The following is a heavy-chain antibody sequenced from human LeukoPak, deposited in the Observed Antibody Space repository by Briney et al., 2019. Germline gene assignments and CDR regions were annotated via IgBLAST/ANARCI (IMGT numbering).Heavy chain of an antibody. V-gene: IGHV1-18*01. CDR1: GYTFTSYG. D-gene: IGHD6-19*01. CDR3: ARAPARRGSSGWDYYYYYMDV. Sequence: ASVKVSCKASGYTFTSYGISWVRQAPGQGIEWMGWISAYNGNTNYAQKLQGRVTMTTDTSTSTAYMELRGLRSDDTAVYYCARAPARRGSSGWDYYYYYMDVWGKGTTVTVSS. J-gene: IGHJ6*03. CDR2: ISAYNGNT.